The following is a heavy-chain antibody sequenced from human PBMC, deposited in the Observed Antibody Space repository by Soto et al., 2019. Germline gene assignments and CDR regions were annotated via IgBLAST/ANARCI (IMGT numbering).Heavy chain of an antibody. V-gene: IGHV3-74*01. CDR2: IKSDGSGA. D-gene: IGHD3-22*01. CDR3: ARGDGDYNDVNGSLGRH. CDR1: GFTFSSYW. J-gene: IGHJ4*02. Sequence: EVLLVESGGDLVQPGGSLRLSCAASGFTFSSYWMHWVRQAPGKGLVWVSLIKSDGSGAIYADSVKGRFTVSRDNAKNTLYLIMYRLSTEETAVYYCARGDGDYNDVNGSLGRHWSQRTRVTVSS.